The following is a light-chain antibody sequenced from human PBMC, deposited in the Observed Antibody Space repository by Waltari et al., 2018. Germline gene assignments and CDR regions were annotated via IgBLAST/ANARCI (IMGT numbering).Light chain of an antibody. Sequence: EIVMTQSPATLSVSPGERATLSCRASQSVSSNLAWYQQKPGQAPRLPIYGASTRATGIPARFSGSGSGTEFTLTISSMQSEDFAVYYCQQYNNWPPIRTFGQGTKVEIK. J-gene: IGKJ1*01. CDR3: QQYNNWPPIRT. V-gene: IGKV3-15*01. CDR2: GAS. CDR1: QSVSSN.